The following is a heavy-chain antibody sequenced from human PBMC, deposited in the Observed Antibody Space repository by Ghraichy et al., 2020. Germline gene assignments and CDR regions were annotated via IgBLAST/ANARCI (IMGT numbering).Heavy chain of an antibody. Sequence: GSLSLTCTVSGDSINGYSWTWIRQSPGKGLECLGYVFYTGSTNYNPSLKSRITISVGTSKNQFSLKLSSVTAADTAVYHCARGRPHGGKSFYDWWGQGILVTVSS. V-gene: IGHV4-59*01. J-gene: IGHJ4*02. CDR1: GDSINGYS. CDR3: ARGRPHGGKSFYDW. D-gene: IGHD4-23*01. CDR2: VFYTGST.